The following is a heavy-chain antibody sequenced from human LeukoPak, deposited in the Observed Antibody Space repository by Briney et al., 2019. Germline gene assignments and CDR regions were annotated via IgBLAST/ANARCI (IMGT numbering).Heavy chain of an antibody. CDR2: IYYSGST. V-gene: IGHV4-59*08. CDR1: GGSISSYY. J-gene: IGHJ4*02. CDR3: ARHSDSSGYYDY. D-gene: IGHD3-22*01. Sequence: SETLSLTCTVSGGSISSYYWSWIRQPPGKGLEWIGYIYYSGSTNYNPSLKSRVTISVDTSKNQFSLKLSSVTAADTAVYYCARHSDSSGYYDYWGQGTLVTVS.